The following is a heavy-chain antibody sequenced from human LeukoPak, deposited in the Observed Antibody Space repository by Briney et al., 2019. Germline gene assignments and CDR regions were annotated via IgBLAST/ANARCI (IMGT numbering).Heavy chain of an antibody. D-gene: IGHD6-13*01. CDR2: IYHSGST. J-gene: IGHJ6*04. V-gene: IGHV4-30-2*01. CDR3: ARLVVPAAPDV. Sequence: SETLSLTCAVSGGSISSGGYSWSWIRQPPGKGLEWIGYIYHSGSTYYNPSLKSRVTISIDTSKNQFSLRLNSVTAADTAVYYCARLVVPAAPDVWGEGTTVIVSS. CDR1: GGSISSGGYS.